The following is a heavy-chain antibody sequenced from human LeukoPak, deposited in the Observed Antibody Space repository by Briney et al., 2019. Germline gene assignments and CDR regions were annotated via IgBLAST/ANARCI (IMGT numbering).Heavy chain of an antibody. D-gene: IGHD2-2*01. Sequence: SETLSLTCAVYGGSFSGYYWSWIRQPPGKGLEWIGEINHSGSTNYNPSLKSRVTISVDTSKNQFSLKLSSVTAADTAVYYCARRHWYQPTPDYYFDYWGQGTLVTVSS. V-gene: IGHV4-34*01. J-gene: IGHJ4*02. CDR2: INHSGST. CDR3: ARRHWYQPTPDYYFDY. CDR1: GGSFSGYY.